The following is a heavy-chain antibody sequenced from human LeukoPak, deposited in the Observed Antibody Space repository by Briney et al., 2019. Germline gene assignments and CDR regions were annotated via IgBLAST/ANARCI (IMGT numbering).Heavy chain of an antibody. CDR3: ARGAYYDFWSGYYKDYYYYGMDV. J-gene: IGHJ6*02. V-gene: IGHV3-64*01. CDR2: ISSNGGST. D-gene: IGHD3-3*01. Sequence: GGSLRLSCAASGFTFSSYAMHWVRQAPGKGLEYVSAISSNGGSTYYANSVKGRFTISRDNSKNTLYLQMGSLRAEDMAVYYCARGAYYDFWSGYYKDYYYYGMDVWGQGTTVTVSS. CDR1: GFTFSSYA.